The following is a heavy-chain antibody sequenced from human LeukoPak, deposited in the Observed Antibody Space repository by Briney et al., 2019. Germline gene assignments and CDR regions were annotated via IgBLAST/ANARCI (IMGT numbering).Heavy chain of an antibody. V-gene: IGHV5-51*01. CDR1: GCIFTSYW. Sequence: GESVQVSCQGCGCIFTSYWMGWVGQKGGKGLDGMGVIYPGDSDTRNSRSLQGQVIIPVDKSISTAYLQWSSLKASDTAMYYCARSSHYYYGSGPLHAYYFDYWGQGTLVTVSS. CDR3: ARSSHYYYGSGPLHAYYFDY. CDR2: IYPGDSDT. D-gene: IGHD3-10*01. J-gene: IGHJ4*02.